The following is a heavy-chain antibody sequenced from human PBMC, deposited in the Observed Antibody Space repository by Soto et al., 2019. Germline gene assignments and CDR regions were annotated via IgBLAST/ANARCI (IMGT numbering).Heavy chain of an antibody. CDR1: AFTFSSYG. CDR3: AKGDSGSYYGAFDI. J-gene: IGHJ3*02. Sequence: GGSLRLSCAASAFTFSSYGMHWVRQAPGKGLEWVAVISYDGSNKYYVDSVKGRFTISRDNSKNTLYLQMNSLRAEDTAVYYCAKGDSGSYYGAFDIWGQGTRVTVAS. D-gene: IGHD1-26*01. V-gene: IGHV3-30*18. CDR2: ISYDGSNK.